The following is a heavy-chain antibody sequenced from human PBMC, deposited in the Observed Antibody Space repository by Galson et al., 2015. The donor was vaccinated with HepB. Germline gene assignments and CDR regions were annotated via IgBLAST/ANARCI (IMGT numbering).Heavy chain of an antibody. V-gene: IGHV1-2*04. CDR1: GYIFSGYY. Sequence: SVKVSCKASGYIFSGYYIHWVRQAPGQGLEWMGWINPYNGGTKYAQKFQGWVTMTRDTSISTAYMELRRLKSDDTAVYYCARGYYDDRGDCQFEYWGQGTPVTVSS. J-gene: IGHJ4*02. CDR2: INPYNGGT. D-gene: IGHD3-22*01. CDR3: ARGYYDDRGDCQFEY.